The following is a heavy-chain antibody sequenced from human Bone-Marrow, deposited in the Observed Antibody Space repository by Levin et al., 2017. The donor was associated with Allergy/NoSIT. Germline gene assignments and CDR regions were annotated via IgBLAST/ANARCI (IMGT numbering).Heavy chain of an antibody. CDR3: AKDHDILTGYYRVPLRY. J-gene: IGHJ4*02. Sequence: PGGSLRLSCAASGFTFSSYAMSWVRQAPGKGLEWVSAISGSGGSTYYADSVKGRFTISRDNSKNTLYLQMNSLRAEDTAVYYCAKDHDILTGYYRVPLRYWGQGTLVTVSS. CDR2: ISGSGGST. V-gene: IGHV3-23*01. CDR1: GFTFSSYA. D-gene: IGHD3-9*01.